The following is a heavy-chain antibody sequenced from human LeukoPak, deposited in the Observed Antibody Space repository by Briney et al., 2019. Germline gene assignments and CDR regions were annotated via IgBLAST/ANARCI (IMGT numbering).Heavy chain of an antibody. CDR3: ASEYYDSSGYHNNWFDP. J-gene: IGHJ5*02. V-gene: IGHV3-66*02. Sequence: GGSLRLSCAASGFTVSSNYMSWVRQAPGKGLEWVSVIYSGGSTYYADSVKGRFTISRDNSKNTLYLQMNSLRAEDTAVYYCASEYYDSSGYHNNWFDPWGQGTLVTVSS. D-gene: IGHD3-22*01. CDR2: IYSGGST. CDR1: GFTVSSNY.